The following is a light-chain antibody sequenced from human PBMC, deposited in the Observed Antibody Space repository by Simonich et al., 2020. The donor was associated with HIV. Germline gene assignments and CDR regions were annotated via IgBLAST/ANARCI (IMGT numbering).Light chain of an antibody. CDR2: GNN. CDR1: SSNIGAGYD. J-gene: IGLJ3*02. V-gene: IGLV1-40*01. CDR3: SSYTSSSTLV. Sequence: QSVLTQPPSMSGAPGQRVTISCTGSSSNIGAGYDVHWYQQLSGTAPKPLIFGNNNRPSGVPDRFSGSKSGTSASLTISGLQAEDEADYYCSSYTSSSTLVFGGGTKLTVL.